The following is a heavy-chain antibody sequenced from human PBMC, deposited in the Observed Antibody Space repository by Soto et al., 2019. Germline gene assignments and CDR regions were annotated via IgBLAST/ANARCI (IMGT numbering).Heavy chain of an antibody. CDR3: AREVGYYDSSGYDDY. J-gene: IGHJ4*02. CDR2: ISAYNGNT. Sequence: ASVKVSCKASGYTFTSYGISWVRQAPGQGLEWMGWISAYNGNTNYAQKLQGRVTMTTDTSTSTAYMELRSLRSDDTAVYYCAREVGYYDSSGYDDYWGQGTLVTVSS. D-gene: IGHD3-22*01. CDR1: GYTFTSYG. V-gene: IGHV1-18*04.